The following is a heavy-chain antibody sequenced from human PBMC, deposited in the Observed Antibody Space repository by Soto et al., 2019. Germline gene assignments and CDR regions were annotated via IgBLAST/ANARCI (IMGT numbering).Heavy chain of an antibody. CDR2: IYYSGST. J-gene: IGHJ6*02. CDR1: GGSISSSSYY. Sequence: SETLSLTCTVSGGSISSSSYYWGWIRQPPGKGLEWIGSIYYSGSTYYNPSLKSRVTISVDTSKNQFSLKLSYVTAADTAVYFCMKAHESGDFLGMSVWGPGTTVTVSS. CDR3: MKAHESGDFLGMSV. V-gene: IGHV4-39*03. D-gene: IGHD2-8*01.